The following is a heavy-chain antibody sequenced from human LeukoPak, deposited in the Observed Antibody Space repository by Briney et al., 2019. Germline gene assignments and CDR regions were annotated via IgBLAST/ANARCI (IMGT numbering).Heavy chain of an antibody. D-gene: IGHD3-9*01. J-gene: IGHJ4*02. Sequence: ASVKVSCKASGYTFTSYGISWVRQAPGQGLEWMGWISAYNGNTNYAQKLQGRVTMTTDTSTSTAYMELRSLRSDDTAVYYCARVIGLRYFDWLPRPLAYWGQGSLVTVSS. CDR3: ARVIGLRYFDWLPRPLAY. CDR2: ISAYNGNT. CDR1: GYTFTSYG. V-gene: IGHV1-18*01.